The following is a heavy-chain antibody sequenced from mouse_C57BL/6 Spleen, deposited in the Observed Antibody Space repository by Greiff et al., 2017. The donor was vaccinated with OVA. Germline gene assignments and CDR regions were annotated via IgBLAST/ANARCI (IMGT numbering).Heavy chain of an antibody. J-gene: IGHJ3*01. CDR1: GYTFTSYW. CDR2: IDPSASYT. D-gene: IGHD2-3*01. CDR3: ARPIYDGYYGGFAY. Sequence: VQLQQPGAELVMPGASVKLSCKSSGYTFTSYWMHWVKQRPGQGLEWIGEIDPSASYTNYNQKFKVKSTLTVDKSSSTAYMQISSLTSGDSAIYYCARPIYDGYYGGFAYWGQGTLVTVSA. V-gene: IGHV1-69*01.